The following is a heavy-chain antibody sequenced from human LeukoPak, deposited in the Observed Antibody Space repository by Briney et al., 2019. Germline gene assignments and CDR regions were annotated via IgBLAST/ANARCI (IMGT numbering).Heavy chain of an antibody. CDR1: GGTFSSYA. Sequence: ASVKVSCKASGGTFSSYAISWVRQAPGQGLEWMGRIIPIFGTANYAQKFQGRVTITTDESTSTAYMELSSLRSEDTAVYYCAREGRVEGLITMIVVGSLYAFDIWGQGTMVTVSS. V-gene: IGHV1-69*05. CDR2: IIPIFGTA. J-gene: IGHJ3*02. D-gene: IGHD3-22*01. CDR3: AREGRVEGLITMIVVGSLYAFDI.